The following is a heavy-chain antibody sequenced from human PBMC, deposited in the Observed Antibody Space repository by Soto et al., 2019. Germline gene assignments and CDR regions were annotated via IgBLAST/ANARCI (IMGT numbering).Heavy chain of an antibody. V-gene: IGHV1-69*12. Sequence: QVQLVQSGAEVKKPGSSVKVSCKASGGTFSSYAISWVRQAPGQGLEWMGGIIPIFGTANYAQKFQGRVTITADESTSRGYLELSSLRSEDTAVYYCARDNPYCSGGSCYPDYFDYWGQGTLVTVSS. CDR3: ARDNPYCSGGSCYPDYFDY. D-gene: IGHD2-15*01. CDR1: GGTFSSYA. J-gene: IGHJ4*02. CDR2: IIPIFGTA.